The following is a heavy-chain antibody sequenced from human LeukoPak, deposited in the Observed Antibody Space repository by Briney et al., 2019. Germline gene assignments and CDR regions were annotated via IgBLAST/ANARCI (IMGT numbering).Heavy chain of an antibody. V-gene: IGHV1-18*01. CDR2: VSAYNGNT. CDR3: ARVYNDYGDPRTPDY. Sequence: GASVKVSCQASGYTFSRYGISWVPQAPGQGVEWVGWVSAYNGNTNYAQKLQGRVTMTTDTSTSTAYMELRSLRSDDTAVYYCARVYNDYGDPRTPDYWGQGTLVTVSS. CDR1: GYTFSRYG. D-gene: IGHD4-17*01. J-gene: IGHJ4*02.